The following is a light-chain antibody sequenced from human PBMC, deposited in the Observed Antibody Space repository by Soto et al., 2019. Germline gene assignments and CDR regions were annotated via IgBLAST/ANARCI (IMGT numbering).Light chain of an antibody. Sequence: QLVLTQPPSASGTPGQTVTISCSGSRSNIGSGYVYWYQQVPGMAPKLLIYRSDQRPSGVPARISGYRSGTSASLAISGLRSEDEAAYYCAAWDDRLSGVVFGGGTKLTVL. CDR1: RSNIGSGY. V-gene: IGLV1-47*01. J-gene: IGLJ2*01. CDR2: RSD. CDR3: AAWDDRLSGVV.